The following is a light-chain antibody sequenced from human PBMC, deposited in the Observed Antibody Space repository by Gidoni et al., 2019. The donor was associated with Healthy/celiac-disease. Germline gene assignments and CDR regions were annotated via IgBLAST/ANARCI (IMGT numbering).Light chain of an antibody. V-gene: IGKV1-39*01. J-gene: IGKJ4*01. Sequence: DIQMTQSPSSLSASVGDRVPITCRASQSISSYLNWYQQKPGKAPKLLIYAASSLQSGVPSRFSGSGSGTDFTLTISSLQPEDFATYYCQQSYSTPPLTFXGXTKVXIK. CDR2: AAS. CDR3: QQSYSTPPLT. CDR1: QSISSY.